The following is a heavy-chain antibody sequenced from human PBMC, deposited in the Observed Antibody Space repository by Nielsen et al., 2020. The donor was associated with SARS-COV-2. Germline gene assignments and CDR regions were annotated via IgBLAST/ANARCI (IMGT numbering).Heavy chain of an antibody. J-gene: IGHJ6*02. Sequence: WIRQPPGKGLEWVAVISYDGSNKYYADSVKGRFTISRDNSKNTLYLQMNSLRAEDTAVYYCAKGGRSSSWRPYYYGMDVWGQGTTVTVSS. V-gene: IGHV3-30*18. D-gene: IGHD6-13*01. CDR2: ISYDGSNK. CDR3: AKGGRSSSWRPYYYGMDV.